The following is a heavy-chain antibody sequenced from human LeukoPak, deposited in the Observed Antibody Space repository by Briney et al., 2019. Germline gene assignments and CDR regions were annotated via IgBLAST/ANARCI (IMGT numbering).Heavy chain of an antibody. CDR1: GGSVSSDSYY. J-gene: IGHJ3*02. Sequence: SETLSLTCTVSGGSVSSDSYYWSWIRQPAGKGLEWIGRIYNSGSTNYNPSLKSRVTISVDTSKNQFSLKLTSVTAADTAVYYCVTMGSSIVASDGTFDIWGQGTMVTVSS. D-gene: IGHD6-6*01. V-gene: IGHV4-61*02. CDR3: VTMGSSIVASDGTFDI. CDR2: IYNSGST.